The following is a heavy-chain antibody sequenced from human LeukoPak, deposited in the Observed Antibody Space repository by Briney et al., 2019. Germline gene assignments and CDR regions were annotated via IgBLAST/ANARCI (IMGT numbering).Heavy chain of an antibody. D-gene: IGHD1-20*01. CDR1: GFTFSNSY. CDR3: VRGTTNWYGVDY. J-gene: IGHJ4*02. V-gene: IGHV3-74*01. Sequence: GGSLRLSCAASGFTFSNSYMHWVRQAPGKGLEWLSYMNREGTIIGHADSVKGRFTISRDNARDTLHLQMNSLRDDDTAVYFCVRGTTNWYGVDYWGRGTLVTASS. CDR2: MNREGTII.